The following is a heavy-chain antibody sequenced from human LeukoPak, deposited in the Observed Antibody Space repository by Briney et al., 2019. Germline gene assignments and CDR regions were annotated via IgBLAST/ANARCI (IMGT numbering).Heavy chain of an antibody. CDR2: INHSGST. V-gene: IGHV4-34*01. CDR3: ARGCSSTSCLYYFDY. CDR1: GGSFSGHY. D-gene: IGHD2-2*01. Sequence: PSETLSLTCAVYGGSFSGHYWSWIRQPPGKGLEWIGEINHSGSTNYNPSLKSRVTISVDTSKNQFSLKLSSVTAADTAVYYCARGCSSTSCLYYFDYWGQGTLVTVSS. J-gene: IGHJ4*02.